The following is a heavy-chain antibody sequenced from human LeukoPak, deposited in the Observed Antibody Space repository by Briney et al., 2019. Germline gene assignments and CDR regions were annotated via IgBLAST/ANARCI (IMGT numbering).Heavy chain of an antibody. J-gene: IGHJ1*01. CDR2: ISWSSGSI. CDR1: GFTFDDYA. CDR3: ARASRHYDILTGYSKAISAEYFQH. V-gene: IGHV3-9*01. Sequence: GGSLRLSCAASGFTFDDYAMHWVRQAPGKGLEWVSGISWSSGSIGYADSVKGRFTISRDNAKNSLYLQMNSLRAEDTAVYYCARASRHYDILTGYSKAISAEYFQHWGQGTLVTVSS. D-gene: IGHD3-9*01.